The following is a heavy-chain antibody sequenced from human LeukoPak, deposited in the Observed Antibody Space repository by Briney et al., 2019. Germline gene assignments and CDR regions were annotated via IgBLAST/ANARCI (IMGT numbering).Heavy chain of an antibody. D-gene: IGHD2-2*01. Sequence: SETLSLTCAVSGGSISSSNWWSWVRQPPGKGLEWIGEIYHSGSTNCNPSLKSRVTISVDKSKNQFSLKLGSVTAADTAVYYCARDYCSSTSCPERSAFDIWGQGTMVTVSS. CDR1: GGSISSSNW. V-gene: IGHV4-4*02. CDR2: IYHSGST. J-gene: IGHJ3*02. CDR3: ARDYCSSTSCPERSAFDI.